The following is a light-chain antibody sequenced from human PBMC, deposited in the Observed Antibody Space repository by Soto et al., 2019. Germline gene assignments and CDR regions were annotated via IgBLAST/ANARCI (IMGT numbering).Light chain of an antibody. CDR1: SSNIGSNT. CDR3: AAWNASLKGDV. J-gene: IGLJ1*01. V-gene: IGLV1-44*01. CDR2: GNN. Sequence: QSVLTQPPSASGTPGQRVTISCSGSSSNIGSNTVSWYQQLPGTAPKLLLYGNNQRPSGVPDRFSGSKSGTSASLAISGLQSEDEADYYCAAWNASLKGDVFGAGPKVTVL.